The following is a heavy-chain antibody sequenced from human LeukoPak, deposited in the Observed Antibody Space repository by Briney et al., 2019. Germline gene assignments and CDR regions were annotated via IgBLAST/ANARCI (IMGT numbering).Heavy chain of an antibody. CDR2: IGGSGSRT. CDR3: AKKYGVTVYGSGLNYFDY. V-gene: IGHV3-23*01. Sequence: GGSLRLSCAASGFTFSSYAMSWVRQAPGKSLEWVSGIGGSGSRTYYADSVKGRFTISRDNSKNTLYLQMNSLRAEDTAIYYCAKKYGVTVYGSGLNYFDYWGQGALVTVSS. J-gene: IGHJ4*02. D-gene: IGHD6-19*01. CDR1: GFTFSSYA.